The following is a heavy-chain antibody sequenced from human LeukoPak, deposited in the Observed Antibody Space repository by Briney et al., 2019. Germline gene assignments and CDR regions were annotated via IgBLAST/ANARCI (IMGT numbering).Heavy chain of an antibody. CDR1: GGSISSGGYY. D-gene: IGHD3-3*01. Sequence: KSSETLSLTCTVSGGSISSGGYYWSWIRQHPGKGLEWIGYIYYSGSTYYNPSLKSRVTISVDTSKNQFSLKLSSVTAADTAVYYCARESRDFWSGINWFDPWGQGTLVTVSS. CDR3: ARESRDFWSGINWFDP. CDR2: IYYSGST. V-gene: IGHV4-30-4*08. J-gene: IGHJ5*02.